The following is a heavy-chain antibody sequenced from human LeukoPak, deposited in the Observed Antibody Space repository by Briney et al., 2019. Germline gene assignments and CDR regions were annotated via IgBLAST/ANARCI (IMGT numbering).Heavy chain of an antibody. V-gene: IGHV3-74*01. D-gene: IGHD1-1*01. Sequence: GGSLRLSCAASGFRFSDYLMHWVRQAPGERPMWVSRINTDGSVIDYADFVKGRFTMSRDNAQNTLSLQMTSLRVEDGAVYYCAREIIRYNNPLRYFDSWGHGTLVTVSS. CDR2: INTDGSVI. J-gene: IGHJ5*01. CDR1: GFRFSDYL. CDR3: AREIIRYNNPLRYFDS.